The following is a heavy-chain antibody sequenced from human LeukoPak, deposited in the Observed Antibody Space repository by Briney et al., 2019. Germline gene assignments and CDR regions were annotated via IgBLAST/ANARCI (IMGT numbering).Heavy chain of an antibody. CDR3: AKSGLSKFDY. Sequence: GALRLSCAASEFTFSNYAMSWVRQAPGKGLEWVSSINGSGGRTYYADSVKGRFTISRDNSKNTLYLQMNSLRAEDTAVYYCAKSGLSKFDYWGQGTLVTVSS. D-gene: IGHD3-10*01. CDR2: INGSGGRT. V-gene: IGHV3-23*01. CDR1: EFTFSNYA. J-gene: IGHJ4*02.